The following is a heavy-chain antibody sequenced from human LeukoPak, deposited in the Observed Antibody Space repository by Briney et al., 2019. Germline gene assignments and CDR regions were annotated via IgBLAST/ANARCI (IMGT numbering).Heavy chain of an antibody. D-gene: IGHD1-1*01. CDR2: IYYSGST. Sequence: SETLSLTCTVSGGSISSSSYYWGWIRQPPGKGLEWIGSIYYSGSTYYNPSLKSRVTISVDTSKNQFSLELSSVTAADTAVCYCARHADDSPSHFDYWGQGTLVTVSS. CDR1: GGSISSSSYY. CDR3: ARHADDSPSHFDY. J-gene: IGHJ4*02. V-gene: IGHV4-39*01.